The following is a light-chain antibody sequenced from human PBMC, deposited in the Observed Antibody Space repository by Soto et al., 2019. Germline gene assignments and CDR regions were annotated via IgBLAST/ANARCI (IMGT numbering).Light chain of an antibody. CDR2: WAS. CDR3: EQYYSTPYT. Sequence: DILMTQSPDSLAVSLGERATINCKSSQRVLYSSNNKNYLAWYQQKPGQPPNLLIYWASTRESGVPDRFSGSGSGTDFTLTISSLQADDVAVYYCEQYYSTPYTLGQGTKLEIK. V-gene: IGKV4-1*01. J-gene: IGKJ2*01. CDR1: QRVLYSSNNKNY.